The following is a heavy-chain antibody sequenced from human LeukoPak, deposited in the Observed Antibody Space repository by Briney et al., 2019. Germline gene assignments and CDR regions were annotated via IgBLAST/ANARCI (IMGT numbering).Heavy chain of an antibody. CDR2: ITSSGTTT. CDR3: ARDPDYGDPV. V-gene: IGHV3-11*01. D-gene: IGHD4-17*01. Sequence: GGSLRLSCAASGFTFSDHYMSWFRLSPGKGLEWLSCITSSGTTTDYADSVKGRSTISRNDAKTAILLQRNLLRPEDTAVYYCARDPDYGDPVWGGGTVVSVP. J-gene: IGHJ4*02. CDR1: GFTFSDHY.